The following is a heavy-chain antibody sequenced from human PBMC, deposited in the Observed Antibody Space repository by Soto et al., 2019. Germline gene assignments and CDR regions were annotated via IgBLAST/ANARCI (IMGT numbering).Heavy chain of an antibody. CDR1: EFTFSSYA. V-gene: IGHV3-23*01. CDR3: AKGSFITGTTNFDY. J-gene: IGHJ4*02. Sequence: PWGSLRLSCAASEFTFSSYAMSWVRQAPGKGLEWVSAISGSGGSTYYADSVKGRFTISRDNSKNTLYLQMNSLRAEDTAVYYCAKGSFITGTTNFDYWGQGTLVTVSS. CDR2: ISGSGGST. D-gene: IGHD1-7*01.